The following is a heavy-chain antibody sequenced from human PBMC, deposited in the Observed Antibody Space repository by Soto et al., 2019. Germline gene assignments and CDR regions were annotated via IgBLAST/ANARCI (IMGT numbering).Heavy chain of an antibody. Sequence: SVACQVSGASXRTVSQCRRLSLQPPGKGFDGIRHIYFSGSTKYNPSLKSRDTVSVVMSKRQFSLRVISVTAADTDGYYCARDRVTPASTFELWGRGTLVTVSS. J-gene: IGHJ4*02. CDR2: IYFSGST. CDR3: ARDRVTPASTFEL. D-gene: IGHD2-2*01. V-gene: IGHV4-61*01. CDR1: GASXRTVSQC.